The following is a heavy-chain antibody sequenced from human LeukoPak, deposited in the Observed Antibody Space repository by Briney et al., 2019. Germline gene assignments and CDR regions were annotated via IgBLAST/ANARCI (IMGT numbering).Heavy chain of an antibody. CDR3: AKDFQVGAAPGYYFDY. V-gene: IGHV3-11*01. Sequence: GGSLRLSCAASGFTFSDYYMSWIRQAPGKGLEWVSYISSSGSTIYYADSVKGRFTISRDNSKNTLYLQMNSLRAEDTAVYYCAKDFQVGAAPGYYFDYWGQGTLVTVSS. J-gene: IGHJ4*02. CDR2: ISSSGSTI. D-gene: IGHD2/OR15-2a*01. CDR1: GFTFSDYY.